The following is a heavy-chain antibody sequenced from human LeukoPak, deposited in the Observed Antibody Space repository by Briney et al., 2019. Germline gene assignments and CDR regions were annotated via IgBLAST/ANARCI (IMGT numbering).Heavy chain of an antibody. CDR3: ARISDYYYYMDV. CDR1: GFTFSDYY. J-gene: IGHJ6*03. V-gene: IGHV3-11*01. CDR2: ISSSGSTI. Sequence: GGSLRLSCAAPGFTFSDYYMSWIRQAPGKGLEWVSYISSSGSTIYYADSVKGRFTISRDNAKNSLYLQMNSLRAEDTAVYYCARISDYYYYMDVWGKGTTVTISS. D-gene: IGHD1-26*01.